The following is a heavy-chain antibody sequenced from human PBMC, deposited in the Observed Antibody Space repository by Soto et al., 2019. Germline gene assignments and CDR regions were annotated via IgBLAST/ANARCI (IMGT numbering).Heavy chain of an antibody. D-gene: IGHD2-2*01. CDR1: GGSISCYY. V-gene: IGHV4-59*01. J-gene: IGHJ6*02. CDR2: IYYSGST. CDR3: ARDAILYGMDV. Sequence: QVQLQESGPGLVKPSETLSITCTVSGGSISCYYWSWIRQPPGKGLEWIGYIYYSGSTNYNPSLKSRVTISVDTSKNQFSLKLSSVTAADTAVYYCARDAILYGMDVWGQGTTVTVSS.